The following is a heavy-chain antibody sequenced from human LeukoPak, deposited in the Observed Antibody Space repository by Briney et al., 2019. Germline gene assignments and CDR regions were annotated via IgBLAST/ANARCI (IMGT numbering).Heavy chain of an antibody. J-gene: IGHJ4*02. CDR2: MSYDGSNK. V-gene: IGHV3-30-3*01. CDR3: ARDHPEFDY. Sequence: GGSLRLSCAASGFTFRNYVMHWVRQAPGKGLEWVAAMSYDGSNKYYADSVEGRFTISRDNSNNTLYLQMNSLRAEDTAVYYCARDHPEFDYWGQGTLVTVSS. CDR1: GFTFRNYV.